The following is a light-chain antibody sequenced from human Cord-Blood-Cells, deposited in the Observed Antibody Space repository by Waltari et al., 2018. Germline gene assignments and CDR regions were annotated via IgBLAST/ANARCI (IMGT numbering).Light chain of an antibody. V-gene: IGLV3-21*02. J-gene: IGLJ1*01. Sequence: SYVLTQPPSVSVAPGQTARITCGGNTIGSKSVHWSQQKPGQAPVLVVYDDSDRPSGIPERFSGSNSVNTATLTISRVEAGDEADYYCQVWDSSSDHYVFGTGTKVTVL. CDR1: TIGSKS. CDR3: QVWDSSSDHYV. CDR2: DDS.